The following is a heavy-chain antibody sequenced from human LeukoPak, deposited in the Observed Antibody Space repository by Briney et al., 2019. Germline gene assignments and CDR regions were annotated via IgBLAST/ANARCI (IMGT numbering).Heavy chain of an antibody. V-gene: IGHV3-48*01. CDR2: ISSSSTII. CDR3: AKDRDYSDYYFDY. J-gene: IGHJ4*02. D-gene: IGHD4-11*01. CDR1: GFTFSSYS. Sequence: GGSLGLSCAASGFTFSSYSMNWVRQAPGKGLEWVSYISSSSTIIYYADSVKGRFTISRDNAKNSLHLQMNSLRAEDTAVYYCAKDRDYSDYYFDYWGQGTLVTVSS.